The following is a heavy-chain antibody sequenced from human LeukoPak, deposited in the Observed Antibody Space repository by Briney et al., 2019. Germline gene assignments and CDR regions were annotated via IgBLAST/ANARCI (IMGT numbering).Heavy chain of an antibody. D-gene: IGHD4-23*01. CDR2: IYYSGST. CDR1: GGSISSYY. Sequence: PSETLSLTCTVSGGSISSYYWSWIRQPPGKGLEWIGYIYYSGSTNYNPSLKSRVTISVDTSKNQFSLKLSSVTAADTAVYYCAASYGGEDTFDYWGQGTLVTVSS. V-gene: IGHV4-59*01. CDR3: AASYGGEDTFDY. J-gene: IGHJ4*02.